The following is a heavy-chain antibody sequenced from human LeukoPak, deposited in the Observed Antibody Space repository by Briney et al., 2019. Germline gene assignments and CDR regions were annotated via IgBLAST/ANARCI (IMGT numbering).Heavy chain of an antibody. J-gene: IGHJ6*03. CDR2: IYYTGST. V-gene: IGHV4-59*02. CDR3: ARRNRVGAAAGTFYYYYYMDV. CDR1: GGSVSDYY. Sequence: SSETLSLTCTVSGGSVSDYYWSWIRQSPGKALEWIGYIYYTGSTSYNPSLRSRVTMSADTSKNQFSLKLSSVTAADTAVYYCARRNRVGAAAGTFYYYYYMDVWGKGTTVTISS. D-gene: IGHD6-13*01.